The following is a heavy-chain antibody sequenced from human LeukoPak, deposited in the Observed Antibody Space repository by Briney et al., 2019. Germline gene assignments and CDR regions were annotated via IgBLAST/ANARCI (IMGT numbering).Heavy chain of an antibody. J-gene: IGHJ4*02. CDR3: ARPIYGDYAFDY. V-gene: IGHV1-69*04. Sequence: SVKVSCKVYAGTFSSYAISWVRQAPGQGIEWMGRIIPIRGIANYAQKFQGRVTITADKSTSTAYMELSSLRSEDTAVYYCARPIYGDYAFDYWGQGTLVTVSS. CDR1: AGTFSSYA. D-gene: IGHD4-17*01. CDR2: IIPIRGIA.